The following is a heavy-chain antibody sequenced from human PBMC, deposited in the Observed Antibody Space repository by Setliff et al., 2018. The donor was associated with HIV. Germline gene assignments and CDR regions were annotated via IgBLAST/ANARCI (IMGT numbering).Heavy chain of an antibody. D-gene: IGHD3-22*01. CDR1: GFTFDVSG. J-gene: IGHJ1*01. CDR2: INWSGGST. CDR3: ARGRHHDSSGYYRGCFHS. Sequence: LRLSCAASGFTFDVSGMTWVRQAPGKGLEWVSSINWSGGSTGYADSVKGRFTISRDTAKNSLYLQMDSLRAEDTAVYYCARGRHHDSSGYYRGCFHSWGQGTLVTVSS. V-gene: IGHV3-20*04.